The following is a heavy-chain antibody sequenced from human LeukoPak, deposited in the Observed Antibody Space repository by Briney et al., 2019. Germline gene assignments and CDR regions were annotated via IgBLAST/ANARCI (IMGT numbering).Heavy chain of an antibody. CDR2: ISGSGSSI. CDR3: AKGVAVASPYYFDY. D-gene: IGHD6-19*01. Sequence: GGSLRLSCAASGFTLGSYAMSWVRQAPGKGLEWVSPISGSGSSIYYADSVKGRFTISRDNSKNTLYLQMNSLRAEDTAVYYCAKGVAVASPYYFDYWGQGTLVTVSS. J-gene: IGHJ4*02. V-gene: IGHV3-23*01. CDR1: GFTLGSYA.